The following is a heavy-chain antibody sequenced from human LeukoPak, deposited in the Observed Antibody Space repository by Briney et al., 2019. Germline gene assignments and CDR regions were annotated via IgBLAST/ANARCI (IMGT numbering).Heavy chain of an antibody. CDR1: GGSISSYY. J-gene: IGHJ4*02. CDR2: IYYSGGT. Sequence: SETLSLTCTVSGGSISSYYWSWIRQPPGKGLEWIGYIYYSGGTNYNPSLKSRVTISVDTSKNQFSLKLSSVTAADTAVYYCAGLGYCSSTSCLDYWGQGTLVTVSS. CDR3: AGLGYCSSTSCLDY. V-gene: IGHV4-59*08. D-gene: IGHD2-2*01.